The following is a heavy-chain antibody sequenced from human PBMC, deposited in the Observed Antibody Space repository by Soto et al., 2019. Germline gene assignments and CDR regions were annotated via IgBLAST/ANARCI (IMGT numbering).Heavy chain of an antibody. Sequence: GGSLRLSCAASGFTFSSYSMNWVRQAPGKGLEWVSAISGSGGSTYYADSVKGRFTISRDNSKNTLYLQMNSLRAEDTAVYYCTSHPVVYDSSGGRRTFFDYWGQGTLVTVSS. CDR1: GFTFSSYS. CDR2: ISGSGGST. D-gene: IGHD3-22*01. CDR3: TSHPVVYDSSGGRRTFFDY. J-gene: IGHJ4*02. V-gene: IGHV3-23*01.